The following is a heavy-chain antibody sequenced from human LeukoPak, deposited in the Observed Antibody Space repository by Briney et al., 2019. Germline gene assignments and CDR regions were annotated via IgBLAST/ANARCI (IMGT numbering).Heavy chain of an antibody. CDR3: ARGSIGGWAFDY. Sequence: ASVKVSCKASGYTFTSYGISWVRQAPGQGLEWMGWISAYSGDTNYAQKFQGRATMTADTSTSTAYMELRSLRSEDTAVYYCARGSIGGWAFDYWGQGTLVTVSS. D-gene: IGHD6-19*01. V-gene: IGHV1-18*01. CDR2: ISAYSGDT. CDR1: GYTFTSYG. J-gene: IGHJ4*02.